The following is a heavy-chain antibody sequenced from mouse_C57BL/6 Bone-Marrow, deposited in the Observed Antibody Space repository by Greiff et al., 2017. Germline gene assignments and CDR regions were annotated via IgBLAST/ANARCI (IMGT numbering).Heavy chain of an antibody. CDR1: GYTFTSYW. V-gene: IGHV1-69*01. CDR3: ARGGSNYGYFDV. J-gene: IGHJ1*03. CDR2: IDPSDSYT. Sequence: QVHVKQPGAELVMPGASVKLSCKASGYTFTSYWMHWVKQRPGQGLEWIGEIDPSDSYTNYNQKFKGKSTLTVDKSSSTAYMQRSSLTSEDSAVYYCARGGSNYGYFDVWGTGTTVTVSS. D-gene: IGHD2-5*01.